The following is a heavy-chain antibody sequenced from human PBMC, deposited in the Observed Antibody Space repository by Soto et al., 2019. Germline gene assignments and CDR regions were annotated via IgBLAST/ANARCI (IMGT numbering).Heavy chain of an antibody. V-gene: IGHV3-21*01. CDR2: ISSSSSYI. CDR3: ARDLRRPEYGMDV. J-gene: IGHJ6*02. CDR1: GFTFSSYS. Sequence: GGSLRLSCAASGFTFSSYSMNWVRQAPGKGLEWVSSISSSSSYIYYADSVKGRFTISRDNAKNSLYLQMNSPRAEDTAVYYCARDLRRPEYGMDVWGQGTTVTVSS.